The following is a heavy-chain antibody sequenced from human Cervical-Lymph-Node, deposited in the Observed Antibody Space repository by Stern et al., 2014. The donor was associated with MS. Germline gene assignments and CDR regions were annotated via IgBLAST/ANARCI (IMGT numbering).Heavy chain of an antibody. V-gene: IGHV2-5*02. J-gene: IGHJ4*02. CDR2: IYWDDQK. CDR3: AHRTAGPFDY. Sequence: ESGPALVKPTQTLTLTCTFSGFSLSTSGLGVGWIRQPPGEALEWLAYIYWDDQKRYSPSLKSRLTITKDNSKNQVVLTLTNVDPVDTATYYCAHRTAGPFDYWGQGTLVTVSS. CDR1: GFSLSTSGLG.